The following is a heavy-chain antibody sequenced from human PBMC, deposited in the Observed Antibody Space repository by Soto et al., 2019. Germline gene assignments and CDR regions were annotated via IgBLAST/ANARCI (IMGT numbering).Heavy chain of an antibody. D-gene: IGHD6-13*01. Sequence: GGSLRLSCSASGFSFSTYTLHWVRQALGRGLESVAVASSDGGSTHYADSVKGRFTISRDNSMSTLYLQMSSLRPEDTAVYFCAKPGYSSSAFDSWGQGTLVTVSS. CDR2: ASSDGGST. V-gene: IGHV3-64D*08. CDR3: AKPGYSSSAFDS. J-gene: IGHJ4*02. CDR1: GFSFSTYT.